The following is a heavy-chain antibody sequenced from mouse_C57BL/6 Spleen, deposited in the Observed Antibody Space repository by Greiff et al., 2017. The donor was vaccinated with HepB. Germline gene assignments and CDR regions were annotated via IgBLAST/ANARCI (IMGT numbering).Heavy chain of an antibody. CDR1: GYTFTDYN. D-gene: IGHD2-1*01. CDR2: INPNNGGT. CDR3: ARRCYYGNSWFAY. Sequence: EVQLQQSGPELVKPGASVKIPCKASGYTFTDYNMDWVKQSHGKSLEWIGDINPNNGGTIYNQKFKGKATLTVDKSSSTAYMELRSLTSEDTAVYYCARRCYYGNSWFAYWGQGTLVTVSA. V-gene: IGHV1-18*01. J-gene: IGHJ3*01.